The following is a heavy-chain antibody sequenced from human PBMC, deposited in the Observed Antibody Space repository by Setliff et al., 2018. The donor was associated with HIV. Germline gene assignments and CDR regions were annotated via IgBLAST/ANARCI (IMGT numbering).Heavy chain of an antibody. Sequence: GESLKISCKGSGYSFTSYWIGWVRQMPGKGLEWMGIIYPGDSDTRYSPSSQGQVTISADKSISTAYLQWSSLKASDTAMYYCARSNLPEMYYFDYWGQGTLVTISS. CDR3: ARSNLPEMYYFDY. CDR2: IYPGDSDT. V-gene: IGHV5-51*01. CDR1: GYSFTSYW. J-gene: IGHJ4*02.